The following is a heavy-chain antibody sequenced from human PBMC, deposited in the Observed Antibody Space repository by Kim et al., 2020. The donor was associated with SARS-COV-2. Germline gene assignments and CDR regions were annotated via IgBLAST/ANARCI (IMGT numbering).Heavy chain of an antibody. Sequence: SETLSLTCTVSGGSISSYYWSWIRQPPGKGLEWIGYIYYSGSTNYNPSLKSRVTISVDTSKNQFSLKLSSVTAADTAVYYCARTGLERWLFQVPVSAFDIWGQGTMVTVSS. V-gene: IGHV4-59*01. CDR1: GGSISSYY. D-gene: IGHD2-21*01. J-gene: IGHJ3*02. CDR2: IYYSGST. CDR3: ARTGLERWLFQVPVSAFDI.